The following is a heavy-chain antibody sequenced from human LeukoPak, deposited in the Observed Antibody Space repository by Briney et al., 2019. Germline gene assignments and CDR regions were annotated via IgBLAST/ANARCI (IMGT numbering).Heavy chain of an antibody. CDR2: ISGSNGNT. V-gene: IGHV1-18*01. CDR3: ARAVDTAMGTFDY. J-gene: IGHJ4*02. CDR1: GYIFTSYG. Sequence: ASVKVSCKASGYIFTSYGISWVRQAPGQGLEWMGWISGSNGNTNYAQKLQGRVTMTTETSTSTAYMELRSLRSDDTAVYYCARAVDTAMGTFDYWGQGTLVTVSS. D-gene: IGHD5-18*01.